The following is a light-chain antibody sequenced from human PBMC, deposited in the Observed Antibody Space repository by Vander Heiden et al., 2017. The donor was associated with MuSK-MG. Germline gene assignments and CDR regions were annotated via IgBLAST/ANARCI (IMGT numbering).Light chain of an antibody. CDR2: GTS. V-gene: IGKV1-39*01. J-gene: IGKJ1*01. CDR1: QSFTRY. Sequence: IQMTQSASSLSSSFAYRVPLPCRAGQSFTRYLNWSPQNPGQAPKLVLYGTSTFQSGVPSRFSGSGSGTYFTLTISSLQPEDFATYYCQQSYSTPWTFGQGTKVEIK. CDR3: QQSYSTPWT.